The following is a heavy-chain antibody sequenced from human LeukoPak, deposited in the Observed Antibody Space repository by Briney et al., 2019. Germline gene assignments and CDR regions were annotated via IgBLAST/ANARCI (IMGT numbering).Heavy chain of an antibody. CDR2: IYSGGST. Sequence: GGSLRLSCAASGFTVSSNYMSWVRQAPGKEQEWVSVIYSGGSTYYADSVKGRFTISRDNSKNTLYLQMNSLRAEDTAVYYCARDSSRYFDYWGQGTLVTVSS. V-gene: IGHV3-53*01. CDR1: GFTVSSNY. J-gene: IGHJ4*02. CDR3: ARDSSRYFDY.